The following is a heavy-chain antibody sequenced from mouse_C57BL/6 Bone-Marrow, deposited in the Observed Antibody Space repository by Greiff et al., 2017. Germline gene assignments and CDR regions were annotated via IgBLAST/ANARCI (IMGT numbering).Heavy chain of an antibody. V-gene: IGHV1-4*01. CDR2: INPSSGYT. CDR1: GYTFTSYT. Sequence: QVQLKESGAELARPGASVKMSCKASGYTFTSYTMHWVKQRPGQGLEWIGYINPSSGYTKYNQKFKDKATLTADKSSSTAYMQLSSLTSEDSAVYYCARLAPYYAMDYWGQGTSGTVSS. J-gene: IGHJ4*01. CDR3: ARLAPYYAMDY.